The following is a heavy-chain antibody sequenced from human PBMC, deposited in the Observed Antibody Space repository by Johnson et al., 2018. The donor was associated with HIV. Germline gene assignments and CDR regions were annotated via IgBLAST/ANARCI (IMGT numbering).Heavy chain of an antibody. CDR2: IKQDGSEK. J-gene: IGHJ3*02. V-gene: IGHV3-7*01. CDR3: ARDNGGNSGGAFDI. D-gene: IGHD4-23*01. Sequence: VQLVESGGGLVQPGGSLRLSCAASGFTFSSYWMSWVRQAPGKGLEWVANIKQDGSEKYYVDSVKGRFTISRDNAKNSLYLQMNSLRAEDTAVYYCARDNGGNSGGAFDIWGQGTMVTVSS. CDR1: GFTFSSYW.